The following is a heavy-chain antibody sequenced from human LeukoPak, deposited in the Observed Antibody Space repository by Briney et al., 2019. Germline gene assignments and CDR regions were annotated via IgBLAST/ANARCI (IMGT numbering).Heavy chain of an antibody. CDR1: GFTFSSYW. J-gene: IGHJ6*02. CDR3: ARAGIAVRKGYYYYGMDV. Sequence: PGGSLRLSCAASGFTFSSYWMSWVRQAPGKGLEWVANIKQDGSEKYYVDSVKGRFTISRDNAKNSLYLQMNSLRAEDTAVYYCARAGIAVRKGYYYYGMDVWGQGTTVTVSS. CDR2: IKQDGSEK. D-gene: IGHD6-19*01. V-gene: IGHV3-7*01.